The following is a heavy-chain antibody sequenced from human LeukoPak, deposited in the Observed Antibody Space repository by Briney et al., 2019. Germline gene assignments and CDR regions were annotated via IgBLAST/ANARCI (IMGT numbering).Heavy chain of an antibody. CDR2: TYYRSRWGN. Sequence: SQTLSLTCAISGDSVSNNIATWNWVRQSPSRGLEWLGRTYYRSRWGNGYAIPVKGRITINPDTSRNQFSLQLNSVAPEDTAVYYCVRDSDDYYWALDFWGQGTPVTVSS. D-gene: IGHD3-10*01. J-gene: IGHJ4*02. V-gene: IGHV6-1*01. CDR1: GDSVSNNIAT. CDR3: VRDSDDYYWALDF.